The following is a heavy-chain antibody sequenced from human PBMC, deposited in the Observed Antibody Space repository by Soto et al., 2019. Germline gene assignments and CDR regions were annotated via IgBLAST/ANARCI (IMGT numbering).Heavy chain of an antibody. Sequence: SETLSLTCTVSGGSISSGGYYWGWIRQHPGKGLEWIAYIYYTGTTYYNPSLQSRLTISVDTSDKQFSLELSSVTAADTAVYYCARESDVTLIRGGPRPHAFDLWGQGTMVTVSS. D-gene: IGHD3-10*01. J-gene: IGHJ3*01. V-gene: IGHV4-31*03. CDR2: IYYTGTT. CDR1: GGSISSGGYY. CDR3: ARESDVTLIRGGPRPHAFDL.